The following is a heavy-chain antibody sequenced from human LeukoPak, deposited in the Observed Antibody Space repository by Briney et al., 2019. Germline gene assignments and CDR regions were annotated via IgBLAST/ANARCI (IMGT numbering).Heavy chain of an antibody. J-gene: IGHJ4*02. Sequence: GGSLRLSCAASGFTFSSYGMHWVRQAPGKGLEWVAVIWYGGSNKYYADSVKGRFTISRDNSKNTLYLQMNSLRAEDTAVYYCAKLGLYDYWGQGTLVTVSS. CDR1: GFTFSSYG. CDR3: AKLGLYDY. D-gene: IGHD3-16*01. CDR2: IWYGGSNK. V-gene: IGHV3-30*02.